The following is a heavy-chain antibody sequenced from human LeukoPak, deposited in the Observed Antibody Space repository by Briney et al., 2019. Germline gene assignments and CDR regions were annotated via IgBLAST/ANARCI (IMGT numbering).Heavy chain of an antibody. V-gene: IGHV3-48*01. CDR2: ISSSGSSI. Sequence: PGGSLRLSCVGSGFPFSSYSMIWVRQAPGKGLEWVSYISSSGSSIYFVDSVKGRFTVSRDNAENSLFLQMNSPRVEDTSTYFCARVKGSYFDYWGQGALVTVSS. D-gene: IGHD2-15*01. CDR1: GFPFSSYS. J-gene: IGHJ4*02. CDR3: ARVKGSYFDY.